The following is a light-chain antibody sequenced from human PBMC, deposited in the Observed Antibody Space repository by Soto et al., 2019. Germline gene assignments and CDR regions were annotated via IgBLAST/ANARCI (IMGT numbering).Light chain of an antibody. J-gene: IGLJ1*01. CDR1: SGYSNYK. CDR2: VGTGGIVG. Sequence: QSVLTQPPSASASLGASVTLTCTLSSGYSNYKVDWYQQRPGKGPRFVMRVGTGGIVGSKGDGIPDRFSVLGSGLNRYLTIKNSQEDDESDYHCGADHGSGSNFAFYVFGTGTKVTVL. V-gene: IGLV9-49*01. CDR3: GADHGSGSNFAFYV.